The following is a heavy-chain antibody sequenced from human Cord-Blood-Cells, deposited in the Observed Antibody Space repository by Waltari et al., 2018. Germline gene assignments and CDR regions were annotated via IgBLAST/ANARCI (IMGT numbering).Heavy chain of an antibody. CDR1: GFTFSSYG. V-gene: IGHV3-30*18. CDR3: AKENSSSSFFAFDI. CDR2: ISYDGSNK. J-gene: IGHJ3*02. D-gene: IGHD6-6*01. Sequence: QVQLVESGGGVVQPGRSLRLSCAASGFTFSSYGMPWVCPAPGKGLEWVAVISYDGSNKYYADSVKGRFTISRDNSKNTLYLQMNSLRAEDTAVYYCAKENSSSSFFAFDIWGQGTMVTVSS.